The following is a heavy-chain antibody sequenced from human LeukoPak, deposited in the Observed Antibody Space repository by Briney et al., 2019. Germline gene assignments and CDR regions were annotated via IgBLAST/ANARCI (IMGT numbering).Heavy chain of an antibody. D-gene: IGHD3-16*01. CDR3: ARFGVDYDMDV. Sequence: KPSETLSLTCTVFGGSISGHYWTWIRQPPGKGLEWIGQIHYSGRPDYNPSLKSRVTISVDTSKNQLSLKVTSVTGADTAVYYCARFGVDYDMDVWGQGTTVTVSS. CDR1: GGSISGHY. V-gene: IGHV4-59*11. CDR2: IHYSGRP. J-gene: IGHJ6*02.